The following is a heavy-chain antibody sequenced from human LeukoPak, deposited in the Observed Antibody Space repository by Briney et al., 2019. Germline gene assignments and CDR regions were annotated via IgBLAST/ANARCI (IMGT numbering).Heavy chain of an antibody. CDR3: TRSGGVTWSSFYI. D-gene: IGHD3-3*01. Sequence: PSETLSLTCTVSGGSISHYYWNWIRQPAGTGLEYSGHLFSGGRTKYNPSHMSRLTMSIDTSKNQFSLRLSSVPAADTAVYYCTRSGGVTWSSFYIWGRGTLATVSS. V-gene: IGHV4-4*07. CDR1: GGSISHYY. J-gene: IGHJ3*02. CDR2: LFSGGRT.